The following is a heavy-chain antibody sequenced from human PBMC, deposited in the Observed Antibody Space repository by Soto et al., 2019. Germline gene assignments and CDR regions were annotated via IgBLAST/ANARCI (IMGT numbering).Heavy chain of an antibody. Sequence: GSLRLSCAASGFTFSNYGMHWVRQAPGKGLEWVAIIWHDGNNKYYADSVRGRFIISRDNSKNRLYLQMNSLRAEDTAVYYCASDLVGASDSYGLDVWGQGTPVTVSS. J-gene: IGHJ6*02. CDR3: ASDLVGASDSYGLDV. CDR2: IWHDGNNK. CDR1: GFTFSNYG. D-gene: IGHD1-26*01. V-gene: IGHV3-33*01.